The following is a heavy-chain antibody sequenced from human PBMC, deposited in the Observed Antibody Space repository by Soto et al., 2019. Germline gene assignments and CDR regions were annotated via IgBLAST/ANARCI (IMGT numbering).Heavy chain of an antibody. CDR3: AKGITFGGVIVDPYFDY. V-gene: IGHV3-23*01. J-gene: IGHJ4*02. CDR2: ISGSGGST. CDR1: GFTFSSYA. Sequence: GGSLRLSCAAYGFTFSSYAMSWVRQAPGKGLEWVSAISGSGGSTYYADSVKGRITISRDNSKNTLYLQMNSLRAEDTAVYYCAKGITFGGVIVDPYFDYWGQGTLGTVPQ. D-gene: IGHD3-16*02.